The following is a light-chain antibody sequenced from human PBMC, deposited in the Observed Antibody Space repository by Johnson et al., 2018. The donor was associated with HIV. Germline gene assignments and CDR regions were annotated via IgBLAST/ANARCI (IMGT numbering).Light chain of an antibody. CDR3: GTWDSSLSAFNYV. V-gene: IGLV1-51*02. Sequence: QSVLTQPPSVSAAPGRKVTISCSGSSSNIGNNYVSWYQQFPGTAPKLLIYENNKRPSGIPDRFSGSKSGTSATLGITGLQTGDEADYYCGTWDSSLSAFNYVFGTGTKVTVL. CDR2: ENN. CDR1: SSNIGNNY. J-gene: IGLJ1*01.